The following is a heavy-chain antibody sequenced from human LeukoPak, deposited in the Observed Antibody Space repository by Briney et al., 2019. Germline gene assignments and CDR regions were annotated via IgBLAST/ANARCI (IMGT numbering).Heavy chain of an antibody. V-gene: IGHV4-31*03. J-gene: IGHJ3*02. Sequence: SQTLSLTCTVSGGSISSGGYYWSWIRQHPGKGLEWNVYIYYSGSTYYNPSLKSRVTISVDTSKNQFSLKLSSVTAADTAVYYCAREVLGQLYAFDIWGQGTMVTVSS. D-gene: IGHD3-3*02. CDR1: GGSISSGGYY. CDR3: AREVLGQLYAFDI. CDR2: IYYSGST.